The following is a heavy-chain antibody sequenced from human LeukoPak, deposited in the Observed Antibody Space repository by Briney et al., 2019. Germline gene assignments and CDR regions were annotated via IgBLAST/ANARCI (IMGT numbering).Heavy chain of an antibody. CDR2: IWYDGSNK. V-gene: IGHV3-30*02. J-gene: IGHJ6*02. Sequence: GGSLRLSCAASGFTISSYGMHWVRQAPGKGLEWVAVIWYDGSNKYYADSVKGRFTISRDNSKNTLFLQMNSLRAEDTAVYYCAKDLKSMVRGACMDAWGQGTTVTVSS. D-gene: IGHD3-10*01. CDR3: AKDLKSMVRGACMDA. CDR1: GFTISSYG.